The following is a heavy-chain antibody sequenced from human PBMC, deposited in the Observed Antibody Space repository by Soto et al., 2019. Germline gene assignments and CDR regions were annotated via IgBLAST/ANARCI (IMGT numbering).Heavy chain of an antibody. Sequence: QVQLVQSGAEVKKPGSSVKVSFKASGGTFSSYAISWVRQAPGQGLEWMGGIIPIFGTANYAQKFQGRVTIIADESTSTAYRELSSLRSEDMAVYYCARERSGDEGVFDYWGQGTLVTVSS. CDR1: GGTFSSYA. CDR2: IIPIFGTA. V-gene: IGHV1-69*01. D-gene: IGHD4-17*01. J-gene: IGHJ4*02. CDR3: ARERSGDEGVFDY.